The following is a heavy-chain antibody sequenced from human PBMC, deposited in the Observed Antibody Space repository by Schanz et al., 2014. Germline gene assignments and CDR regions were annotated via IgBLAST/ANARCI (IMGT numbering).Heavy chain of an antibody. D-gene: IGHD2-8*02. J-gene: IGHJ3*01. Sequence: EVHLVESGGGLVQPGGSLRLSCAASGFTFTGHWMSWVRQAPGKGLEWVANIKEDGSKKYYVDSVRGRFTISRDNAKNSLYLQLNSLTAEDTAVYHCARDSRYCTGVDCKGDAFDLWGQGTLVTVSS. CDR3: ARDSRYCTGVDCKGDAFDL. CDR1: GFTFTGHW. CDR2: IKEDGSKK. V-gene: IGHV3-7*01.